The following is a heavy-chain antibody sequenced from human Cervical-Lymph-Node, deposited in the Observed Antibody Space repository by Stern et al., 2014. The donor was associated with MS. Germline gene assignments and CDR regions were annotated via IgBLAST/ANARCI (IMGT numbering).Heavy chain of an antibody. CDR3: ARDSPDITRSRLDP. D-gene: IGHD1-20*01. J-gene: IGHJ5*02. Sequence: VQLLESGAEVKKPGASVKVSCKASGYTFTSYYMHWVRQAPGQGLEWMGIINPSGGSTSYAQKLQGRVTMTTDTSTSTAYMELRSLRSDDTAVYYCARDSPDITRSRLDPWGQGTLVTVSS. CDR1: GYTFTSYY. CDR2: INPSGGST. V-gene: IGHV1-46*01.